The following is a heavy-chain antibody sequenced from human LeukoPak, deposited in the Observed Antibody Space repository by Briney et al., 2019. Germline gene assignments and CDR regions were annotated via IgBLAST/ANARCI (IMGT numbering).Heavy chain of an antibody. CDR2: IIPILGIA. V-gene: IGHV1-69*04. CDR3: ARETSSGYYFDY. D-gene: IGHD3-22*01. Sequence: SVKVSCKASGGTFSSYAISWVRQAPGQGLEWMGRIIPILGIANYAQKFQGRVTITADKSTSTAYMELSSLRSEDTAVYYCARETSSGYYFDYWGQGTLVTVSS. J-gene: IGHJ4*02. CDR1: GGTFSSYA.